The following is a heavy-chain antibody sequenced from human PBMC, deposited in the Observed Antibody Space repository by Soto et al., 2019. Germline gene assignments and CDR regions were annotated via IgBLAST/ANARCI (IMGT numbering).Heavy chain of an antibody. CDR1: GFSLSSYG. J-gene: IGHJ4*02. CDR2: ISYDGSNK. D-gene: IGHD6-19*01. Sequence: QVPLVESGGGVVQPGRSLRLSCAASGFSLSSYGMQWVRQAPGKGLEWVAVISYDGSNKYYADSVKDRFTISRDNSKKTLYLQMNSLRADDTAVHYCVAGQYFFDYCGQGTLVTVSS. CDR3: VAGQYFFDY. V-gene: IGHV3-30*03.